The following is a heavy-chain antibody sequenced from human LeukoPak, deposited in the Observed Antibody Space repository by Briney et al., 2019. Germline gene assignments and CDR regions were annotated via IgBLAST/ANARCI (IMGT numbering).Heavy chain of an antibody. CDR2: ISGSGGST. CDR1: GFTFSSYA. Sequence: GGSLRLSCAASGFTFSSYAMSWVRQAPGKGLEWVSAISGSGGSTYYADSVKGRFTISRDNSKNTLYLQMNSLGAEDTAVYYCAKDKVKSIVVVVAATEGFDPWGQGTLVTVSS. V-gene: IGHV3-23*01. CDR3: AKDKVKSIVVVVAATEGFDP. J-gene: IGHJ5*02. D-gene: IGHD2-15*01.